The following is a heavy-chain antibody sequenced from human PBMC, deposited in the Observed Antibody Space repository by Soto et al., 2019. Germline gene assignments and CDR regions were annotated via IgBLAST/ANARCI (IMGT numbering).Heavy chain of an antibody. Sequence: PGGSLRLSCAASGFTFRSYSMNWVRQAPGKGLEWVSYISSSSSTIYYADSVKGRFTISRDNAKNSLYLQMNSLRDEDTAVYYCARDRPFDVVVPAAVLYYYYYGMDVWGQGTTVTVSS. J-gene: IGHJ6*02. D-gene: IGHD2-2*01. CDR1: GFTFRSYS. CDR3: ARDRPFDVVVPAAVLYYYYYGMDV. V-gene: IGHV3-48*02. CDR2: ISSSSSTI.